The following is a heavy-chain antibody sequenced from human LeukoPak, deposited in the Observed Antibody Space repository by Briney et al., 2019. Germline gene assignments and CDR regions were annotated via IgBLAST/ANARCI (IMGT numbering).Heavy chain of an antibody. J-gene: IGHJ5*02. V-gene: IGHV4-59*08. CDR1: GGSISSYY. D-gene: IGHD3-9*01. Sequence: PSETLSLTCTVSGGSISSYYWSWIRQPPGKGLEWIGYIYYSGSTTYNPSLKSRVTISVDTSKNQFSLKLSSVTAADTAVYYCATMKPHYDILTGYYNWFDPWGQGTLVTVSS. CDR2: IYYSGST. CDR3: ATMKPHYDILTGYYNWFDP.